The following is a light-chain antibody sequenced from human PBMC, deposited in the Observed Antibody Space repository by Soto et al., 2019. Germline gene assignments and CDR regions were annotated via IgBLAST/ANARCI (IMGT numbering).Light chain of an antibody. J-gene: IGKJ2*01. Sequence: DIVMTQSPDSLAVSLGERATINCKSSQSVLYSSNNKNYLAWYQQKPGQPPKLLIYWASTRESGVPDRFSGSGSETDFTLTISSLQAEDVAVYYCQQYYSTVYTFGQGTKLEIK. CDR2: WAS. V-gene: IGKV4-1*01. CDR1: QSVLYSSNNKNY. CDR3: QQYYSTVYT.